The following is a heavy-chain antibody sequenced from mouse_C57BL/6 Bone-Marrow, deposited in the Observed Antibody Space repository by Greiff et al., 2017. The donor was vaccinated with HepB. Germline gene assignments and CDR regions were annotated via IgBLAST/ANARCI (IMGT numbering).Heavy chain of an antibody. V-gene: IGHV1-59*01. CDR1: GYTFTSYW. D-gene: IGHD1-1*01. J-gene: IGHJ2*01. Sequence: QVQLQQPGAELVRPGTSVKLSCKASGYTFTSYWMHWVKQRPGQGLEWIGVIDPSDSYTNYNQKFKGKATLTVDTSSSTAYMQLSSLTSEDSAVYYYAPSYYYGLGVDYWGQGTTLTVSS. CDR2: IDPSDSYT. CDR3: APSYYYGLGVDY.